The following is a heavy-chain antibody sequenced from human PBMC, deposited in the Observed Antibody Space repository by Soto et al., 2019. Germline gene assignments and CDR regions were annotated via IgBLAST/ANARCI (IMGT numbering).Heavy chain of an antibody. Sequence: QVQLVQSGPEEPKPGSSVKVSGKASGDTFSSQNINWERQAPGQGPEWMGGIIPVFGLTTYAQKFPDSLKISADGLTSTAYMELSSLRSEDTAVDFCVRVPSDCIGGRCYFCYGMDVLGQGTPVTVSS. CDR2: IIPVFGLT. CDR1: GDTFSSQN. J-gene: IGHJ6*02. D-gene: IGHD2-15*01. CDR3: VRVPSDCIGGRCYFCYGMDV. V-gene: IGHV1-69*01.